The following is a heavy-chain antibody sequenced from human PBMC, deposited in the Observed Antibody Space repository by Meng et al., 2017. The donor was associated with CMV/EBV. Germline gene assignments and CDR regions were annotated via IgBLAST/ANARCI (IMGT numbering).Heavy chain of an antibody. D-gene: IGHD3-3*01. CDR3: ARDNRRGGVDY. CDR2: IYYSGST. V-gene: IGHV4-30-4*08. J-gene: IGHJ4*02. Sequence: QVQLPASGPGLVKPSQTLSLTCTVSGGSISRGDYYWSWIRQPPGKGLEWIGYIYYSGSTYYNPSLKSRVTISVDTSKNQFSLKLSSVTAADTAVYYCARDNRRGGVDYWGQGTLVTVSS. CDR1: GGSISRGDYY.